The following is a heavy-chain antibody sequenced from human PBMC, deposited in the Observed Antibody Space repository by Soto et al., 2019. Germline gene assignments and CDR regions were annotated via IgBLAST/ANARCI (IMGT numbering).Heavy chain of an antibody. D-gene: IGHD5-12*01. CDR1: GFTFSSYS. CDR2: ISSSSSYI. V-gene: IGHV3-21*04. CDR3: AKDLGSGYDFYYYYMDV. J-gene: IGHJ6*03. Sequence: GGSLRLSCAASGFTFSSYSMNWVRQAPGKGLEWVSSISSSSSYIYYADSVKGRFTISRDNAKNSLYLQMNSLRAEDTAVYYCAKDLGSGYDFYYYYMDVWGKGTTVTVSS.